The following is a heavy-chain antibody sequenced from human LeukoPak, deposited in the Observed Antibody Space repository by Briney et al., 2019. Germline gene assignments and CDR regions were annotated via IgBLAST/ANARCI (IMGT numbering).Heavy chain of an antibody. CDR2: IFYTGNT. Sequence: SETLSLTCTVSGGSIISSSYYWGWIRQPPGKGLEWIGTIFYTGNTYYNSSLKSRVTISLDTSKNQFSLNLSSVTAADTAVYYCARDIEGYSSGWPEYYYYMDVWGKGTTVTVSS. CDR1: GGSIISSSYY. CDR3: ARDIEGYSSGWPEYYYYMDV. V-gene: IGHV4-39*07. D-gene: IGHD6-19*01. J-gene: IGHJ6*03.